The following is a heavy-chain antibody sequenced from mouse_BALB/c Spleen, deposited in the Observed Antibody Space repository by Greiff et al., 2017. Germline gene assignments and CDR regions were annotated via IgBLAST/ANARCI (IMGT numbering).Heavy chain of an antibody. CDR3: ARFYYGSYYAMDY. CDR2: ISYSGST. Sequence: EVQLQESGPGLVKPSQSLSLTCTVTGYSITSDYAWNWIRQFPGNKLEWMGYISYSGSTSYNPSLKSRISITRDTSKNQFFLQLNSVTTEYTATYYCARFYYGSYYAMDYWGQGTSVTVSS. J-gene: IGHJ4*01. D-gene: IGHD1-1*02. CDR1: GYSITSDYA. V-gene: IGHV3-2*02.